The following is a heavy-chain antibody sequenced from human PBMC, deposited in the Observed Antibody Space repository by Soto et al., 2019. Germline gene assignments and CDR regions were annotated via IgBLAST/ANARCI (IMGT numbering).Heavy chain of an antibody. J-gene: IGHJ5*02. CDR1: GGSISSYY. CDR3: ARVRYYGSGSYSTGNWFDP. CDR2: IYTSGST. V-gene: IGHV4-4*07. D-gene: IGHD3-10*01. Sequence: SETLSLTCTVSGGSISSYYWSWIRQPAGKGLEWIGRIYTSGSTNYHPSLKSRVTMSVDTSKNQFSLKLSSVTAADTAVYYCARVRYYGSGSYSTGNWFDPWGQGTLVTVSS.